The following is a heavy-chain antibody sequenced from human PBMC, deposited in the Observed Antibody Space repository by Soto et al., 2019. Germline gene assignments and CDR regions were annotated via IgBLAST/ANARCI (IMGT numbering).Heavy chain of an antibody. CDR1: GGSISSSSYY. Sequence: LSLTCTVSGGSISSSSYYWGWIRQPPGKGLEWIGSIYYSGSTYYNPSLKSRVTISVDTSKNQFSLKLSSVTAADTAVYYCARQGSNAYYYYGMDVWGQGTTVTVSS. CDR3: ARQGSNAYYYYGMDV. D-gene: IGHD3-10*01. V-gene: IGHV4-39*01. J-gene: IGHJ6*02. CDR2: IYYSGST.